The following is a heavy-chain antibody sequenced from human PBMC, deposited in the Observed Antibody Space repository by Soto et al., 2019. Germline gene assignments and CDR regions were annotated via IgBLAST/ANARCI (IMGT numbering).Heavy chain of an antibody. V-gene: IGHV1-69*13. J-gene: IGHJ6*02. CDR3: ANRLVAASYYYYYGMDV. CDR1: GGTFSSYA. CDR2: IIPIFGTA. Sequence: SVKVSCKASGGTFSSYAISWVRQAPGQGLEWMGGIIPIFGTANYVQKFQGRVTITADESTGTAYMELSSLRSEDTAVYYCANRLVAASYYYYYGMDVWGQGTTVTVSS. D-gene: IGHD2-15*01.